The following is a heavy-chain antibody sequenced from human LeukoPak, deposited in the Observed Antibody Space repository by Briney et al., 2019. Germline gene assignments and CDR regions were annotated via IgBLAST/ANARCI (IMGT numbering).Heavy chain of an antibody. Sequence: PGGSLRLSCAASGFTFSDYYMTWIRQAPGKGLEWVSYISLSGGTIYYADSVKGRFTISRDNAKNSLYLQMNSLRAEDTAVYYCARAGGNAGYWDYYYHMDVWGKGTTVTASS. V-gene: IGHV3-11*01. J-gene: IGHJ6*03. CDR1: GFTFSDYY. CDR2: ISLSGGTI. D-gene: IGHD5-12*01. CDR3: ARAGGNAGYWDYYYHMDV.